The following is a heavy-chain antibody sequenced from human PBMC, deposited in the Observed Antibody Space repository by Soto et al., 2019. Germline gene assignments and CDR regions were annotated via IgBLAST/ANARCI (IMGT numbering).Heavy chain of an antibody. J-gene: IGHJ6*02. Sequence: GESLKISCKGSGYSFTSYWIGWVRQMPGKGLEWMGIIYPGDSDTRYSPSFQGQVAISADKSISTAYLQWSSLKASDTAMHYCARPSSEAAAGKGPLYYYYGMDVWGQGTTVTVSS. D-gene: IGHD6-13*01. CDR2: IYPGDSDT. V-gene: IGHV5-51*01. CDR3: ARPSSEAAAGKGPLYYYYGMDV. CDR1: GYSFTSYW.